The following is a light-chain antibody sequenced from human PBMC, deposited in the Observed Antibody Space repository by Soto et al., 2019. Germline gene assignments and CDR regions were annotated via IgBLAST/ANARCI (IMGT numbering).Light chain of an antibody. CDR1: ESVSSN. CDR2: GAS. CDR3: QQYNKWPLT. J-gene: IGKJ4*01. V-gene: IGKV3-15*01. Sequence: EIVMTQSPATLSVSQGERATLSCRASESVSSNLAWYQQKPGQAPRLLIYGASTRATGIPARFSGSGSGTKFTLTISSLQSEDFAVYYCQQYNKWPLTFGGGTKVEIK.